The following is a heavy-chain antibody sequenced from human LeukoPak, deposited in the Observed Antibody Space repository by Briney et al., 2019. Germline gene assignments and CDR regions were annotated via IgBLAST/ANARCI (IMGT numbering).Heavy chain of an antibody. CDR3: AKNGVYCDVHCPADY. J-gene: IGHJ4*02. V-gene: IGHV3-33*06. D-gene: IGHD2-21*02. Sequence: GGSLRLSCAASGFTFSNYGMNWVRQAPGKGLEWVAVIWSDGRNKYYADSVKGRFTISRDNSKNTLYLQMNSLRADDTAVYYCAKNGVYCDVHCPADYWGQGTLVTVSS. CDR1: GFTFSNYG. CDR2: IWSDGRNK.